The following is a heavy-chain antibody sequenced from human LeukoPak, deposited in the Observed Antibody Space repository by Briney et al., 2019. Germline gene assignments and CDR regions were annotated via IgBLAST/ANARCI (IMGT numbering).Heavy chain of an antibody. V-gene: IGHV3-23*01. CDR2: ISGSGGSA. Sequence: GGSLRLSCAASEFTFSSFGMHWVRQAPGKGLEWVSAISGSGGSAYYADSVKGRFTISRDNSKNTVYLQMHSLRAEDTAVYYCAKEKDSREYFDYWGQGTLVTVSS. D-gene: IGHD3-22*01. J-gene: IGHJ4*02. CDR3: AKEKDSREYFDY. CDR1: EFTFSSFG.